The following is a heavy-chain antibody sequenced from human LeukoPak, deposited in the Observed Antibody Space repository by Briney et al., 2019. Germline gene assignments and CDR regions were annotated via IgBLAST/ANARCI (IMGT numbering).Heavy chain of an antibody. D-gene: IGHD5-12*01. CDR2: INHSGST. V-gene: IGHV4-34*01. J-gene: IGHJ4*02. CDR3: ARGPYEDYFDY. Sequence: SETLSLTCAVYGGSFSGYYWSWIRQPPGKGLEWIGEINHSGSTNYNPSLKSRVTISVDTSKNQFSLKLSSVTAADTAVYYCARGPYEDYFDYWGQGTLVTVSS. CDR1: GGSFSGYY.